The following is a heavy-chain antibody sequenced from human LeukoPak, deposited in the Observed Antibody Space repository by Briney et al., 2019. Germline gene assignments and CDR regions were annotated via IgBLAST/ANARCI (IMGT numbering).Heavy chain of an antibody. V-gene: IGHV4-59*01. D-gene: IGHD3-22*01. Sequence: SETLSLTCTVSGGSTSSYYWSWIRQPPGKGLEWIGYIYYSGSTNYNPSLKSRVTISVDTSKNQFSLKLSSVTAADTAVYYCARGSVYYYDSSGSPTRFDYWGQGTLVTVSS. CDR3: ARGSVYYYDSSGSPTRFDY. CDR2: IYYSGST. CDR1: GGSTSSYY. J-gene: IGHJ4*02.